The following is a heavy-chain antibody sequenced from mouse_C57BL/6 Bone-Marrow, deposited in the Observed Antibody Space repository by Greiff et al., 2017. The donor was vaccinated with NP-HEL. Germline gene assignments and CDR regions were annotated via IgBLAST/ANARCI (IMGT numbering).Heavy chain of an antibody. J-gene: IGHJ2*01. CDR3: LTRDFDY. V-gene: IGHV1-52*01. Sequence: QVQLQQPGAELVRPGSSVKLSCKASGYTFTSYWMHWVKQRPIQGLEWIGNIDPSDSETHYNQKFKDKAALTVDKSSSTAYMRLSSLTSEDSAVYYCLTRDFDYWGQGTTRPVSS. CDR2: IDPSDSET. CDR1: GYTFTSYW. D-gene: IGHD3-1*01.